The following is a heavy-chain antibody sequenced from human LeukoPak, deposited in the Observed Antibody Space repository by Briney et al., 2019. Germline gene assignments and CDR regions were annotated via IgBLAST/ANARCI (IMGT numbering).Heavy chain of an antibody. J-gene: IGHJ5*02. CDR3: ARDRDDYYDSSGYYP. D-gene: IGHD3-22*01. CDR2: ISSSGSTI. V-gene: IGHV3-11*04. Sequence: GGSLRLSCAASGFTFSDYYMNWIRQAPGKGLEWVSYISSSGSTIYYADSVKGRFTISRDNAKNSLYLQMNSLRAEDTAVYYCARDRDDYYDSSGYYPWGQGTLVTVSS. CDR1: GFTFSDYY.